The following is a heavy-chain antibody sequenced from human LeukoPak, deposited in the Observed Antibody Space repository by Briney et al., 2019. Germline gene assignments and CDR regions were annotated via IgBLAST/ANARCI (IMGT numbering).Heavy chain of an antibody. V-gene: IGHV3-23*01. Sequence: GGSLRLSCAASGFTFSSYAMSWVRQAPGKGLEWVSAISGSGGSTYYADSVKGRFTISRDNSKNTLYLQMNSLRAEDTAVYYCAKDGDSGYDLLYYYYGMDVWGQGTAVTVSS. D-gene: IGHD5-12*01. CDR3: AKDGDSGYDLLYYYYGMDV. J-gene: IGHJ6*02. CDR2: ISGSGGST. CDR1: GFTFSSYA.